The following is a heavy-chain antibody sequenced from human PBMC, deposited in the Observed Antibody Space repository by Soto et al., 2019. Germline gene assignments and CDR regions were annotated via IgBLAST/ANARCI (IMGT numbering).Heavy chain of an antibody. V-gene: IGHV4-30-4*01. J-gene: IGHJ6*02. CDR1: GGSISSGDYY. D-gene: IGHD5-12*01. CDR3: SFQRGYSGYLWYYGLDV. CDR2: IYYSGST. Sequence: QVQLQESGPGLVKPTQTLSLTCTVSGGSISSGDYYWNWIRQPPGKGLEWIGHIYYSGSTYYNPSLETRVTMSVDTSKNQFSLKLSSVTPADTAVYYCSFQRGYSGYLWYYGLDVWGQGTTVTVSS.